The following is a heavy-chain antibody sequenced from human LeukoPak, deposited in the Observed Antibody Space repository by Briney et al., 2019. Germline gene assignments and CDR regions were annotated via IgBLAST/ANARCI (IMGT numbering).Heavy chain of an antibody. J-gene: IGHJ4*02. V-gene: IGHV3-48*04. D-gene: IGHD3-10*01. CDR3: ARATAMVRVRYFDY. CDR1: GFTFSSYS. Sequence: GGSLRLSCAASGFTFSSYSMNWVRQAPGKGLEWVSYISSSSSTIYYADSVKGRFTISRDNAKNSLYLQMNSLRAEDTAVYYCARATAMVRVRYFDYWGQGTLVTVSS. CDR2: ISSSSSTI.